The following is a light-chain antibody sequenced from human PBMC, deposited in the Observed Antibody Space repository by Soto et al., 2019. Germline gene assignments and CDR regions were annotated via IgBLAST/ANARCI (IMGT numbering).Light chain of an antibody. J-gene: IGKJ1*01. CDR1: QSVTNF. CDR3: HQRYRWPET. Sequence: EIVLTQSPGTLSLSPGERATLSCRASQSVTNFLAWYQQKPGQSPSLLIYNASHRATGIPARFSGSGSGTDFTLTISSLEPEDFAVYYCHQRYRWPETFGQGTKV. V-gene: IGKV3-11*01. CDR2: NAS.